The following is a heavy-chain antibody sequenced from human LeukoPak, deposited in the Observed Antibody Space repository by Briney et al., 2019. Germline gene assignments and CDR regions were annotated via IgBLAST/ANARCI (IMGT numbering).Heavy chain of an antibody. D-gene: IGHD6-19*01. CDR1: GFTFSSYA. V-gene: IGHV3-23*01. J-gene: IGHJ6*03. Sequence: PGGSLRLSCAASGFTFSSYAMSWVRQAPGKGLEWVSTISGSVGKTDYADSVKGRFTISKDNSKNTLYLQMNSLRAEDTAVYYCAKSYSSEENSYYYMDVWGKGTTVTVSS. CDR3: AKSYSSEENSYYYMDV. CDR2: ISGSVGKT.